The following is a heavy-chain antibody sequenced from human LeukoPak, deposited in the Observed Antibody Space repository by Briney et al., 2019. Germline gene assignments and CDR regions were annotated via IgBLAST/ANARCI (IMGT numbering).Heavy chain of an antibody. V-gene: IGHV3-48*02. Sequence: GGSLRLSCAASGFTFSSHSMHSVRQAPGKGLEWISYISSSSRFISYADSVKGRFTISRDNAKNSLSLHMNSLRDDDTCVYYCARDFYWGFDDWGQGTLVTVSS. D-gene: IGHD7-27*01. CDR1: GFTFSSHS. CDR3: ARDFYWGFDD. CDR2: ISSSSRFI. J-gene: IGHJ4*02.